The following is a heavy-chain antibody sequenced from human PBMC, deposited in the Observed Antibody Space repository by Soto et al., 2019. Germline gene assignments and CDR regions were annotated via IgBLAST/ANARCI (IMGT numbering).Heavy chain of an antibody. V-gene: IGHV1-69*13. Sequence: GASVKVSCKASGGTFSSYAISWVRQAPGQGLEWMGGIIPIFGTANYAQKFQGRVTITADESTSTAYMELSSLRSEDTAVYYCASPAVAGQRYYFDYWGQGTLVTVS. CDR1: GGTFSSYA. D-gene: IGHD6-19*01. CDR3: ASPAVAGQRYYFDY. J-gene: IGHJ4*02. CDR2: IIPIFGTA.